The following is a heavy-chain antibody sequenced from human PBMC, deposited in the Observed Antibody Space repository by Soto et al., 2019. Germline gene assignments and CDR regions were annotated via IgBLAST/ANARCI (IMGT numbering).Heavy chain of an antibody. J-gene: IGHJ6*02. D-gene: IGHD2-21*02. CDR1: GGTISRYY. CDR3: ARDLWGYCGTDCYPLDV. CDR2: MYNTGST. Sequence: QVQLQESGPGLVKPSETLSLTCTVSGGTISRYYWSWIRQPPGKGLEWIGYMYNTGSTVYNPSFKGRGAISVDTSKNQFSLKLSCVTAADTAVYYCARDLWGYCGTDCYPLDVWGQGTTVTVSS. V-gene: IGHV4-59*01.